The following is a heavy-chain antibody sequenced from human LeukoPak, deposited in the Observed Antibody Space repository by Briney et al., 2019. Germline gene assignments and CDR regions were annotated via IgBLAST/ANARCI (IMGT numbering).Heavy chain of an antibody. D-gene: IGHD3-22*01. CDR1: GGSISSYY. CDR2: IYYSGST. J-gene: IGHJ6*03. Sequence: SETLSLTCTVSGGSISSYYWSWIRQPPGKGLEWIGYIYYSGSTNYNPSLKSRVTISVDTSKNQFSLKLSSVTAADTAVYYCASENYYDSSGYYYYYMDVWGKGTTVTVSS. CDR3: ASENYYDSSGYYYYYMDV. V-gene: IGHV4-59*01.